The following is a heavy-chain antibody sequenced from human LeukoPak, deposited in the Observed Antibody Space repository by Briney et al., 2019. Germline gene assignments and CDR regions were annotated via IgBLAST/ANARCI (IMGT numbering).Heavy chain of an antibody. D-gene: IGHD3-22*01. CDR2: IYYSGST. CDR3: ARDYDSSGYYLRGHFDY. V-gene: IGHV4-59*01. Sequence: PSETLSLTCTVSGGSISSYYWSWIRQPPGKGLEWIGYIYYSGSTNYNPSLKSRVTISVDTSKNQFSLKLSSVTAADTAVYYCARDYDSSGYYLRGHFDYWGQGTLVTVSS. CDR1: GGSISSYY. J-gene: IGHJ4*02.